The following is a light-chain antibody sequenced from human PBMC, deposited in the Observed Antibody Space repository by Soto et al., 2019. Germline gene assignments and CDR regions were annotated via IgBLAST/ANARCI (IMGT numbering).Light chain of an antibody. CDR1: VSDVGGYDS. CDR2: GVN. J-gene: IGLJ1*01. Sequence: SVLTQPASVSGSPGQSITISCTGTVSDVGGYDSVSWYQQHPGRAPKLIIYGVNNRPSGVSNRFSASKSADTASLTISGRQAEDEANYYRSTYSTSTTYVFGTGNSVTVL. V-gene: IGLV2-14*03. CDR3: STYSTSTTYV.